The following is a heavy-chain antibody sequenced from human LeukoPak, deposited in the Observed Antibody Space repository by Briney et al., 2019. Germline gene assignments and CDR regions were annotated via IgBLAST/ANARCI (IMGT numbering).Heavy chain of an antibody. V-gene: IGHV3-66*01. Sequence: PGGSLRLSCAASGFTVSSNHMSWVRQAPGKGLEWVSVIYSGGSTYYADSVKGRFTISRDNSKNTLYLQMNSLRAEDTAVYYCARGHCSSTSCYYYYGMDVWGQGTTVTVSS. CDR3: ARGHCSSTSCYYYYGMDV. D-gene: IGHD2-2*01. J-gene: IGHJ6*02. CDR2: IYSGGST. CDR1: GFTVSSNH.